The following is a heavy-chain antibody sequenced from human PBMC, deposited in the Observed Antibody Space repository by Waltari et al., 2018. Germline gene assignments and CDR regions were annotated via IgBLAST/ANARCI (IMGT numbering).Heavy chain of an antibody. CDR2: IFTSGST. Sequence: QVQLQESGPGLVRPSQTLSLTCTVSGGSISSGSVYWTWIRQPAGKGLEWVGHIFTSGSTKYNPALKSGVSVSLDTSENQCSRRLSSVTAAETAVYYCARDEARYYDIMTGGGYYGLDVWGQGTTVTVSS. CDR3: ARDEARYYDIMTGGGYYGLDV. V-gene: IGHV4-61*02. CDR1: GGSISSGSVY. D-gene: IGHD3-9*01. J-gene: IGHJ6*02.